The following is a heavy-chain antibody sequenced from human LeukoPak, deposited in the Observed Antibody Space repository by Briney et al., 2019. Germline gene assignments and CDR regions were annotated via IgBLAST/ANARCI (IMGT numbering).Heavy chain of an antibody. V-gene: IGHV1-8*01. CDR1: GYTFTSYD. CDR2: MNPNSGNT. CDR3: ARGTYSCSWKKWYYFDY. D-gene: IGHD6-13*01. Sequence: ASVKVSCKASGYTFTSYDINWVRQATGQGLEWMGWMNPNSGNTGYAQKFQGRVTMTRNTSISTAYMELSSLRSEDTAVYYCARGTYSCSWKKWYYFDYWGQGTLVTVSS. J-gene: IGHJ4*02.